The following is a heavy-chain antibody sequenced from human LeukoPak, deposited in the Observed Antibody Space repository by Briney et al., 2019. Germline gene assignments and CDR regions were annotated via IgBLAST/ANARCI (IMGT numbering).Heavy chain of an antibody. Sequence: SETLSLTCTVSGGSISSYYWSWIRQPPGKGLEWIGYIYYSGSTDYNPSLKSRVTISVDTSKNQFSLKLSSVTAADTAVYYCASALYYDFWSGYFVDGAYNYMDVWGKGTTVTVSS. J-gene: IGHJ6*03. V-gene: IGHV4-59*01. CDR1: GGSISSYY. CDR3: ASALYYDFWSGYFVDGAYNYMDV. CDR2: IYYSGST. D-gene: IGHD3-3*01.